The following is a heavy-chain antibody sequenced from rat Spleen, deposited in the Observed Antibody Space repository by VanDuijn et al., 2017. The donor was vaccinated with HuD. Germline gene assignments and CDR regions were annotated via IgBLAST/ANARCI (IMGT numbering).Heavy chain of an antibody. Sequence: QVQLKESGPGLVQPSQTLSLTCTVSGFSLTTNSVHWVRQPPGKGLERMGGIWTGGSTAFNSSFNSRLSVSRDISKSQVFLKMNSLQTEDTATYYCVRDGGELGYWGQGLMVTVSS. J-gene: IGHJ2*01. V-gene: IGHV2-1*01. CDR3: VRDGGELGY. CDR1: GFSLTTNS. CDR2: IWTGGST. D-gene: IGHD1-12*02.